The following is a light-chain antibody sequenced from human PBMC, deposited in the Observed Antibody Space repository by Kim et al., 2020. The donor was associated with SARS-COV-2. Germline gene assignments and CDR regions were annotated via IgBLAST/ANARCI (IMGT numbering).Light chain of an antibody. J-gene: IGKJ3*01. Sequence: PASISRRSSQSLVHSDVNIDLNWFHQRPGQSPRRLIYKVSNRDSGVPDRFSGSGSGTDFTLQISRVEAEDVGVYYCMQGTHWPFTFGPGTKVDIK. V-gene: IGKV2-30*02. CDR1: QSLVHSDVNID. CDR2: KVS. CDR3: MQGTHWPFT.